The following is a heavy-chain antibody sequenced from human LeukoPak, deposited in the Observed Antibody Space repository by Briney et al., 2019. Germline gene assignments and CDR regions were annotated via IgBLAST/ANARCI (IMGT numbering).Heavy chain of an antibody. D-gene: IGHD3-22*01. CDR2: IYTSGST. V-gene: IGHV4-4*07. Sequence: KPSETLSLTCTVSGGSISSYYWSWIRQPAGKGLEWIGRIYTSGSTNYNPSLKSRVTISVDTSKNQFSLKLSSVTAADTAVYYCARMISYYDSSGYKNFDYWGQGTLVTVSS. CDR3: ARMISYYDSSGYKNFDY. CDR1: GGSISSYY. J-gene: IGHJ4*02.